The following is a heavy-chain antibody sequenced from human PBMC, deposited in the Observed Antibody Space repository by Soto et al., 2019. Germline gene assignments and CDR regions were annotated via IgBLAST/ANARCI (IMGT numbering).Heavy chain of an antibody. V-gene: IGHV4-39*01. Sequence: PSETLSLTCTVSGGSISSSYYWGWIRQPPGKGLEWIGSIYHSGSTYYNPSLKSRVTISVDTSKNQFSLKLSSVTAADTAVYYCARRYGPGFDYWGQGTLVTVSS. J-gene: IGHJ4*02. CDR2: IYHSGST. CDR1: GGSISSSYY. D-gene: IGHD4-17*01. CDR3: ARRYGPGFDY.